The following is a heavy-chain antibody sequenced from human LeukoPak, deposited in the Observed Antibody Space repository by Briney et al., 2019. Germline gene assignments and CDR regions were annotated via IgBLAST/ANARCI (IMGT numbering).Heavy chain of an antibody. CDR3: ARDSSSWTLDY. CDR1: GSTFSSHT. J-gene: IGHJ4*02. V-gene: IGHV3-48*04. D-gene: IGHD6-13*01. Sequence: GGSLRLSCAASGSTFSSHTMNWVRQAPGKGLEWISYISSTSSVIYYADSVKGRFTISRDNAKNSPYLQMNSLRAEDTAVYYCARDSSSWTLDYWGQGTLVTVSS. CDR2: ISSTSSVI.